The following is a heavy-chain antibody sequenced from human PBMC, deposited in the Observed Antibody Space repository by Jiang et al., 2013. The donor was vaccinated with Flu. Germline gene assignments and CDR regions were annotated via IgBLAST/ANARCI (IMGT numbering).Heavy chain of an antibody. CDR1: GFSLSTNGVG. J-gene: IGHJ4*02. D-gene: IGHD2-2*02. CDR2: IYWDDAK. Sequence: KPTQTLTLTCAFSGFSLSTNGVGVGWFRQPPGKALEWLAFIYWDDAKRYSPSLESRLTTTRGTSGNQVVLTMTDMDPVDTATYYCAHRQRQIYNYWGQGTLVTVSS. V-gene: IGHV2-5*02. CDR3: AHRQRQIYNY.